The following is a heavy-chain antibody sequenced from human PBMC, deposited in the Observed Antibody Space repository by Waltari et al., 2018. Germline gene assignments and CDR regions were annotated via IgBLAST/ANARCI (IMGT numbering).Heavy chain of an antibody. CDR3: TGGYYESSGFSFSYTYNMDV. V-gene: IGHV1-69*04. J-gene: IGHJ6*02. D-gene: IGHD3-22*01. CDR2: IIPIRGIA. CDR1: GGTFSSYA. Sequence: QVQLVQSGAEVKKPGSSVKVSCKASGGTFSSYAISWVRQAPGQGLEWMGRIIPIRGIANYAQKFQGRVTITADKSTSTAYMELSSLRSADTAVYYCTGGYYESSGFSFSYTYNMDVWGQGTTVTVSS.